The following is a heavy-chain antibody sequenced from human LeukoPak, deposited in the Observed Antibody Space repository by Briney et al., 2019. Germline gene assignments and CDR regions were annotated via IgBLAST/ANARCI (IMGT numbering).Heavy chain of an antibody. CDR3: ARLNYYGSGSYYNAGLDY. V-gene: IGHV4-39*01. CDR1: GGSISSSSYY. D-gene: IGHD3-10*01. J-gene: IGHJ4*02. Sequence: SETLSLTCTVSGGSISSSSYYWGWIRQPPGKGLEWIGSIYYTGSTYYNPSLKGRVTISLDTSKNQFSLKLSSVTAADTAVYYCARLNYYGSGSYYNAGLDYWGQGTLVTVSS. CDR2: IYYTGST.